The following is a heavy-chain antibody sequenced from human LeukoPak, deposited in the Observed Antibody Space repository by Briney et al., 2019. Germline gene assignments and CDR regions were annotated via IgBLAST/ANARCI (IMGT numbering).Heavy chain of an antibody. CDR2: IKSKTDGGIT. CDR1: GFTFSNAW. J-gene: IGHJ4*02. Sequence: GGSLRLSCAASGFTFSNAWMSWVRQAPGKGLEWVGRIKSKTDGGITDYAAPVKGRFTISRDDSKNTLYLQMNSLKTEDTAVYYCTTQENAVDYWGQGTLVTVSS. CDR3: TTQENAVDY. V-gene: IGHV3-15*01.